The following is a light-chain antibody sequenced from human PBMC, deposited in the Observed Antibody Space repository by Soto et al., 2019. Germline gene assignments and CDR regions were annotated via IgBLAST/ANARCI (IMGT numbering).Light chain of an antibody. CDR3: QQRRNWPLT. CDR1: RSISSF. J-gene: IGKJ4*01. CDR2: DAS. V-gene: IGKV3-11*01. Sequence: EIVLEESPATLSLYPGERATLSCRASRSISSFLAWYQQKRVQAPRLLIYDASNRATGIPVRFSGSGSGTDFTLTISSLEPEDFAVYYYQQRRNWPLTFGGGTKVDIK.